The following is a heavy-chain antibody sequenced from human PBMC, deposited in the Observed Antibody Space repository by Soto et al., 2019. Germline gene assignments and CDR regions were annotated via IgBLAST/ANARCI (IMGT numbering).Heavy chain of an antibody. Sequence: PGGSLRLSCAASGFTFTDYYMSWIRQAPGRGMEWLSYISSRSSYTNYADSVKGRFTISRDNAKNSLYLQMNSLRAEDTAVYYCARGSAYYYSSVPAAAGMDVCGQGTTVTVSS. CDR3: ARGSAYYYSSVPAAAGMDV. V-gene: IGHV3-11*05. J-gene: IGHJ6*02. CDR1: GFTFTDYY. D-gene: IGHD3-22*01. CDR2: ISSRSSYT.